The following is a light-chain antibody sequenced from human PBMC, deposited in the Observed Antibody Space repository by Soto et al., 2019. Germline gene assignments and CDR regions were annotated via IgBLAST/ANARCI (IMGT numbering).Light chain of an antibody. CDR3: CSYAGTYTQWV. J-gene: IGLJ3*02. Sequence: QSALTQPRSVSGSPGQSVTISCTGTSSDVGGYNYVSWYQQHPGKAPKLVIYDVNKRPSGVPDRFSGSKSGNTASLTVSGLQVEDEADYSCCSYAGTYTQWVFGGGTKVTVL. V-gene: IGLV2-11*01. CDR2: DVN. CDR1: SSDVGGYNY.